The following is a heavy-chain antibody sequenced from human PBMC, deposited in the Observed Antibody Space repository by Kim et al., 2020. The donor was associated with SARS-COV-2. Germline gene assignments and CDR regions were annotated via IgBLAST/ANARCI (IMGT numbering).Heavy chain of an antibody. J-gene: IGHJ6*02. V-gene: IGHV3-11*01. CDR3: ARGWIQLWFDYYYGMDV. D-gene: IGHD5-18*01. Sequence: VKGRFTSSRDNAKSSLYLQMNSLRAEDTAVYYCARGWIQLWFDYYYGMDVWGQGTTVTVSS.